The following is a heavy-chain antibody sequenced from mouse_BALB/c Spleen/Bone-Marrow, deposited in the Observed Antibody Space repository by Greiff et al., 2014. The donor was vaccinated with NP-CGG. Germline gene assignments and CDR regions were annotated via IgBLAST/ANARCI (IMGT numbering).Heavy chain of an antibody. Sequence: EVKLEESGGGLVQPGGSRKLSCAASGFTFSRSGMHWVRQAPEKGLEWVAYISSGSSTIYYADTMKGRSTISRDNPKNTLFLQMTSLRSEDTAMYYCARARSTMITTGAMDYWGQGTSVTVSS. CDR1: GFTFSRSG. V-gene: IGHV5-17*02. J-gene: IGHJ4*01. D-gene: IGHD2-4*01. CDR3: ARARSTMITTGAMDY. CDR2: ISSGSSTI.